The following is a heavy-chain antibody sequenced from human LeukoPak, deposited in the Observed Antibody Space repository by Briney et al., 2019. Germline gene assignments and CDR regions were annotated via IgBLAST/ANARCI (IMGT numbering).Heavy chain of an antibody. Sequence: ASVTVSCKASGYTFTSYYMHWVRQAPGQGLEWMGIINPSGGSTSYAQKFQGRVTMTRDTSTSTVYMELSSLRSEDTAVYYCARGVRGYSYGWSFDYWGQGTLVTVSS. CDR3: ARGVRGYSYGWSFDY. CDR2: INPSGGST. D-gene: IGHD5-18*01. CDR1: GYTFTSYY. V-gene: IGHV1-46*01. J-gene: IGHJ4*02.